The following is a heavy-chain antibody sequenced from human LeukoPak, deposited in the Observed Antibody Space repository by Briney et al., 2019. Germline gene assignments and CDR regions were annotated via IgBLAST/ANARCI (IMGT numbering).Heavy chain of an antibody. Sequence: ASVKVSCKASGYTFTSYYMHWVRQAPGQGLEWMGIINPSGGSTSYAQKFQGRVTMIRDTSTSTVYMELTSLRSEDTAVYYCARAWDGYNHFDYWGQGTLVTVSS. V-gene: IGHV1-46*01. D-gene: IGHD5-24*01. CDR2: INPSGGST. J-gene: IGHJ4*02. CDR3: ARAWDGYNHFDY. CDR1: GYTFTSYY.